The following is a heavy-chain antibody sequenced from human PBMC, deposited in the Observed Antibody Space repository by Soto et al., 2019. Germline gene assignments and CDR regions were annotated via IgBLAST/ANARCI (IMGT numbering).Heavy chain of an antibody. D-gene: IGHD2-2*01. J-gene: IGHJ6*03. V-gene: IGHV1-2*04. Sequence: ASVKVSCKASGYTFTGYYMHWVRQAPGQGLEWMGWINPNSGGTNYAQKFQGWVTMTRDTSISTAYMELSRLRSDDTAVYYCARGGVGPAAMNYYYYYMHVWGKGTTVTGSS. CDR3: ARGGVGPAAMNYYYYYMHV. CDR1: GYTFTGYY. CDR2: INPNSGGT.